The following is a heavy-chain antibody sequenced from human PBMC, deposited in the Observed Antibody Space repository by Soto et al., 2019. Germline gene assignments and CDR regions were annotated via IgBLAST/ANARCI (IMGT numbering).Heavy chain of an antibody. CDR2: ISGSGGGT. CDR3: PRESAH. CDR1: GFTFSSYA. Sequence: GGSLRLSCAASGFTFSSYAMSWVRQAPGKGLGWVSTISGSGGGTYYADSMKGRFTISRDDSKNTLYLQMYSLRVEDTAVSYCPRESAHWGQATL. J-gene: IGHJ4*02. V-gene: IGHV3-23*01.